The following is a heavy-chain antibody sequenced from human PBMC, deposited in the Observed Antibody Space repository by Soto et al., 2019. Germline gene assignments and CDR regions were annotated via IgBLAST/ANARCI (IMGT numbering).Heavy chain of an antibody. D-gene: IGHD3-16*01. J-gene: IGHJ5*02. V-gene: IGHV4-61*01. CDR2: IYFTGNT. CDR1: GDSVSSGNYY. CDR3: GRVPVDTYMIYWSDP. Sequence: SETLSLTCTVSGDSVSSGNYYWSWIRQPPGKGLEWIGSIYFTGNTNYNPSLKSRLTMSIDTSRNLFSLRLGSVTAADTAIYYCGRVPVDTYMIYWSDPWGQGTLVTVSS.